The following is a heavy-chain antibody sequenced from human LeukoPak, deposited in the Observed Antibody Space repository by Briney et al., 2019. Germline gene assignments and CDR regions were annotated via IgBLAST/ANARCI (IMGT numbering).Heavy chain of an antibody. CDR3: ADLGDTL. D-gene: IGHD1-26*01. J-gene: IGHJ4*02. CDR2: ISNRANSYTT. V-gene: IGHV3-72*01. Sequence: GGSLRLSCAASGFTFSDHYMDWVRQAPGKRLEWVGHISNRANSYTTFYDASVNGRFTISRDDSKNSLYLQMNSLQTEDTAVYYCADLGDTLWGQGTLVTVSS. CDR1: GFTFSDHY.